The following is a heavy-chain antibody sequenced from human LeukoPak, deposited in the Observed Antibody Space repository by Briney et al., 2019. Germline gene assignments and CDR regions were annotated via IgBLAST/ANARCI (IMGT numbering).Heavy chain of an antibody. CDR3: ARVRYGSGSYYGIYFDY. CDR1: GFTFSSYG. Sequence: PGGSLRLSCAASGFTFSSYGMHWVRQAPGKGLEWVAFIRYDGSNKYYADSVKGRFTISRDNAKNSLYLQMNSLRAEDTAVYYCARVRYGSGSYYGIYFDYWGQGTLVTVSS. J-gene: IGHJ4*02. CDR2: IRYDGSNK. V-gene: IGHV3-30*02. D-gene: IGHD3-10*01.